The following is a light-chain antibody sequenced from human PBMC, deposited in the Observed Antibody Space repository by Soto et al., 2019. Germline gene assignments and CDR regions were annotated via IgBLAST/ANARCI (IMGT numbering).Light chain of an antibody. V-gene: IGLV1-44*01. Sequence: QSVLTQPPSASGTPGQRVTISCSGSSSNIGSNTVILYQQLPGTAPKLLIYSNNQRPSGVPDRFSGSKSGTSASLAISGLQSEDEADYYCAAWDDSLNGYVFGTGTKVTVL. CDR2: SNN. J-gene: IGLJ1*01. CDR1: SSNIGSNT. CDR3: AAWDDSLNGYV.